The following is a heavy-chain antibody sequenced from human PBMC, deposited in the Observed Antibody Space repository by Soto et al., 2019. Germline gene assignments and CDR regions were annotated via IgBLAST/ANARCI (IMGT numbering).Heavy chain of an antibody. V-gene: IGHV1-18*01. CDR3: ARHLPSYGSGSYHAFHT. D-gene: IGHD3-10*01. CDR1: GYTLNSYG. CDR2: ISAYNGNT. J-gene: IGHJ3*02. Sequence: ASVKVSCKASGYTLNSYGISWVRQAPGQRLEWMGWISAYNGNTNYAQKLQGRVTMTTDTSTSTAYMELRSLRSDDTAVYYCARHLPSYGSGSYHAFHTWGQGTMFTVSS.